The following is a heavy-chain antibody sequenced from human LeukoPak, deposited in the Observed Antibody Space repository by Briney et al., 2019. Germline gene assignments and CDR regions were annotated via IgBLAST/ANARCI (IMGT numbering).Heavy chain of an antibody. CDR3: ARDAEESGSYYFDY. CDR2: ISSNGGST. J-gene: IGHJ4*02. V-gene: IGHV3-64*01. D-gene: IGHD1-26*01. CDR1: GFTFSSYA. Sequence: GGSLRLSCAASGFTFSSYAMHWVRQAPGKGLEYVSAISSNGGSTYYANSVKGRFTISRDNSKNTLYLQMGSLRAEDMAVHYCARDAEESGSYYFDYWGQGTLVTVSS.